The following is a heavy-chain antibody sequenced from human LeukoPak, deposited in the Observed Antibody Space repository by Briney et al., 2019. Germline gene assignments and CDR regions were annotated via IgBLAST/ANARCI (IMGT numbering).Heavy chain of an antibody. D-gene: IGHD3-3*01. CDR1: GFTFDDYA. CDR2: ISWNSGSI. J-gene: IGHJ6*02. CDR3: ENNRRYYDFWSGYYTSTGMDV. V-gene: IGHV3-9*01. Sequence: GRSLRLSCAASGFTFDDYAMHWVRQAPGKGLYGVGGISWNSGSIGYADSVKGRFTISRDNAKNSLYLQMNSLRAEDTALYYCENNRRYYDFWSGYYTSTGMDVWGQGNTVTVSS.